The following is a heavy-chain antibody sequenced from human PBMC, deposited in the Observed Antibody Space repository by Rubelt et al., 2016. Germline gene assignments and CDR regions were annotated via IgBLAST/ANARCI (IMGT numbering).Heavy chain of an antibody. D-gene: IGHD3-3*01. CDR3: ATHAPSNYDLNLDY. J-gene: IGHJ4*02. CDR1: GGSFSGYY. CDR2: INHSGST. Sequence: QVQLQQWGAGLLKPSETLSLTCAVYGGSFSGYYWSWIRQPPGKGLEWIGEINHSGSTNYNPSLKSRVTISVDTSTNQFSLKLSSVTAADTAVYYCATHAPSNYDLNLDYWGQGTLVTVSS. V-gene: IGHV4-34*01.